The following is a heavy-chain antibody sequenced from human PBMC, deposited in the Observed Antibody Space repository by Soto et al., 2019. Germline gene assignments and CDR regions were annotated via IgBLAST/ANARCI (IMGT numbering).Heavy chain of an antibody. CDR3: ARYDYNGYYFDS. D-gene: IGHD4-4*01. CDR1: GYTFSTYY. CDR2: INPSGGST. J-gene: IGHJ4*02. Sequence: QVQLVQSGAEVKKPGASVKVSCKASGYTFSTYYMHWVRQAPGQGYEWMGIINPSGGSTTYAQKFQGRXXMXGXXSTTTVYMELSSLRSEDTAVYYCARYDYNGYYFDSWGQGTLITVSS. V-gene: IGHV1-46*01.